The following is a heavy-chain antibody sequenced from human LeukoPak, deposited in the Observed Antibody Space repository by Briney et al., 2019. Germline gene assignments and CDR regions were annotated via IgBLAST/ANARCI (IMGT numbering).Heavy chain of an antibody. D-gene: IGHD3-10*01. V-gene: IGHV3-30*18. J-gene: IGHJ3*02. CDR2: ISYDGSIE. Sequence: GGSLRLSCAASGFTFSKYGMHWVRQAPGKGLEWVAVISYDGSIEYSADSVKGRFTISRDNSKNTLYLQMNSLRPDDTAVYYCAKALSMLQGVITQDAFDIWGQGTMVTVSS. CDR3: AKALSMLQGVITQDAFDI. CDR1: GFTFSKYG.